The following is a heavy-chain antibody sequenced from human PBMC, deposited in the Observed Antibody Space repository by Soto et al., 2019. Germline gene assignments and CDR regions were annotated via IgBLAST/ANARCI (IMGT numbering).Heavy chain of an antibody. CDR1: GGSISSYY. CDR3: ARELSNWNYERGWFDP. D-gene: IGHD1-7*01. CDR2: IYYSGST. Sequence: ETLSLTCTVSGGSISSYYWSWIRQPPGKGLEWIGYIYYSGSTNYNPSLKSRVTISVDTSKNQFSLKLSSVTAADTAVYYCARELSNWNYERGWFDPWGQGTLVTVSS. J-gene: IGHJ5*02. V-gene: IGHV4-59*01.